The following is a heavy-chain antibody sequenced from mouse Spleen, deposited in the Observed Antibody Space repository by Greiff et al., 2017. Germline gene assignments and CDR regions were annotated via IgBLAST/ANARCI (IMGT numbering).Heavy chain of an antibody. CDR2: INPSNGGT. CDR3: ARKMGSGTYFDY. J-gene: IGHJ2*01. D-gene: IGHD4-1*01. V-gene: IGHV1-53*01. Sequence: QVQLQQPGTELVKPGASVKLSCKASGYTFTSYWMHWVKQSPGQGLEWIGNINPSNGGTNYNEKFKSKATLTVDKSSSTAYMQLSSLTSEDSAVYYCARKMGSGTYFDYWGQGTTLTVSS. CDR1: GYTFTSYW.